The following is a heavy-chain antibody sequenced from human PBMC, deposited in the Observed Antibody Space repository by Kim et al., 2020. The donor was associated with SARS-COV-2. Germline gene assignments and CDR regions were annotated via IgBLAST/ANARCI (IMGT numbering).Heavy chain of an antibody. D-gene: IGHD3-10*01. CDR2: INPGGGST. CDR1: GYTFTNYY. Sequence: ASVKVSCKTSGYTFTNYYMHWVRQAPGQGLEWMGIINPGGGSTSYAQKFQGRVTMTRDTSTSTVYMELSSLRSEDTAVYYCARAGRGSGGFDYWGQGTLVTVSS. V-gene: IGHV1-46*01. J-gene: IGHJ4*02. CDR3: ARAGRGSGGFDY.